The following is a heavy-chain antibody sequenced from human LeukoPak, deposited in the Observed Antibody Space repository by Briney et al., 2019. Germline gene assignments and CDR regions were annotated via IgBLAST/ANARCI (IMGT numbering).Heavy chain of an antibody. CDR2: ISGSGGST. CDR3: AKVEESLRHFDWLPLGY. CDR1: GFTFSSYA. D-gene: IGHD3-9*01. J-gene: IGHJ4*02. Sequence: GGSLRLSCAASGFTFSSYAMSWVRQAPGKGLEWVSAISGSGGSTYYADSVKGRFTISRDNSKNTLYLQMNSLRAEDTAVYYCAKVEESLRHFDWLPLGYWGQGTLVTVSS. V-gene: IGHV3-23*01.